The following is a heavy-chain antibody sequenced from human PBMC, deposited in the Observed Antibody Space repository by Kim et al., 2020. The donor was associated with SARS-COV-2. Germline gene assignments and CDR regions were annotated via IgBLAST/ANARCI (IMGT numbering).Heavy chain of an antibody. Sequence: SETLSLTCTVSGGSISSYYWSWIRQPPGKGLEWIGYIYYSGSTNYNPSLKSRVTISVDTSKNQFSLKLSSVTAADTAVYYCARVAVWSGWPPTGWFDPWGQRTLVTVSS. V-gene: IGHV4-59*01. CDR3: ARVAVWSGWPPTGWFDP. CDR1: GGSISSYY. CDR2: IYYSGST. J-gene: IGHJ5*02. D-gene: IGHD3-3*01.